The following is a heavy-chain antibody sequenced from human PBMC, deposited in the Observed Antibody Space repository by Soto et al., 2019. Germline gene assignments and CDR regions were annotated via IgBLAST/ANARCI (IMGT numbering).Heavy chain of an antibody. J-gene: IGHJ4*02. Sequence: GGSLRLCSAASGFTFSGSAMHWVRQASGKGLEWVGRIRSKANNYATEYAASVKGRFTISRDDSKNTAFLQMNSLKTEDKAVYYCTRHSQDYWAQRTLVIVSS. CDR3: TRHSQDY. CDR1: GFTFSGSA. CDR2: IRSKANNYAT. V-gene: IGHV3-73*01.